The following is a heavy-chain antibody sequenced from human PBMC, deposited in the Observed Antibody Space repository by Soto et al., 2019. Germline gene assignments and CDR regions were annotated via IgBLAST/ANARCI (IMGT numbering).Heavy chain of an antibody. CDR3: AAGEASSRNLAPYYLDF. D-gene: IGHD6-13*01. V-gene: IGHV4-59*01. CDR2: IHYSGTT. J-gene: IGHJ4*02. CDR1: GGSMRNFF. Sequence: SETLSLTCTVSGGSMRNFFWTWIRQPPGKGLEWIGYIHYSGTTSFFPSYNPSLRSRVTISEDTSKNQFSLKLLSVTTADTAVYFCAAGEASSRNLAPYYLDFWGQGTLVTVSS.